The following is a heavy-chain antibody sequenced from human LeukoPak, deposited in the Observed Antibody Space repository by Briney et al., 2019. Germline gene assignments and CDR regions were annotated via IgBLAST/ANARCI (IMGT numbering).Heavy chain of an antibody. J-gene: IGHJ4*02. CDR3: ASRRRMGTTTSCFDY. D-gene: IGHD2-2*01. CDR1: GFTFSSYA. CDR2: ISWDGGST. V-gene: IGHV3-43D*04. Sequence: PGGSLRLSCAASGFTFSSYAMHWVRQAPGKGLEWVSLISWDGGSTYYADSVKGRFTISRDNAKNSLFLQMNSLRADDTAVYYCASRRRMGTTTSCFDYWGQGTLVTVSS.